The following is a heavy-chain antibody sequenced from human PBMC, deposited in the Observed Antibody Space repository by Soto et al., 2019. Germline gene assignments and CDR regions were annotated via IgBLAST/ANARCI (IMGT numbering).Heavy chain of an antibody. Sequence: QVRLVESGGGVVQPGRSLRLSCAASGFSFRSHGMHWVRQAPGKGLQWVAVISYDGSNSYYADSVKGRFTISRDNSNDALYLQMSSLRPEATAVDFSAKDHRIGGSRVDYWGQGTLVTVSS. CDR2: ISYDGSNS. CDR1: GFSFRSHG. V-gene: IGHV3-30*18. J-gene: IGHJ4*02. CDR3: AKDHRIGGSRVDY. D-gene: IGHD2-15*01.